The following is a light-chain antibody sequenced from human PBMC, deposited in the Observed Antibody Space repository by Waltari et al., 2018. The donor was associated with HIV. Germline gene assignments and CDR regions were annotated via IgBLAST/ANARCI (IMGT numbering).Light chain of an antibody. CDR3: ATWDDSLNAWG. CDR2: SYG. Sequence: QSVLNQSPSASGTPGQRVIISCSGRSSNIGSNTVTWYQQFPGTAPKLLIYSYGRPPSGFPERFAGSKSATSASLSISGLRSEDEADYYGATWDDSLNAWGFGGGTKLTVL. CDR1: SSNIGSNT. J-gene: IGLJ3*02. V-gene: IGLV1-44*01.